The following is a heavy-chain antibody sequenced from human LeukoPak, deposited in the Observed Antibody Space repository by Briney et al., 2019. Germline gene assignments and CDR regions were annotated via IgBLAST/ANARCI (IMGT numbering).Heavy chain of an antibody. D-gene: IGHD3-10*01. CDR1: GFTFSSYA. J-gene: IGHJ4*02. CDR2: ISGSGGST. V-gene: IGHV3-23*01. Sequence: PGGSLRLSCAASGFTFSSYAMSWVRQAPGKGLEWVSAISGSGGSTYYADSVKGRFTISRDNPKNPLYLQMNSLRAEDTAVYYCAKENYYGSGRYYIDYWGQGTLVTVSS. CDR3: AKENYYGSGRYYIDY.